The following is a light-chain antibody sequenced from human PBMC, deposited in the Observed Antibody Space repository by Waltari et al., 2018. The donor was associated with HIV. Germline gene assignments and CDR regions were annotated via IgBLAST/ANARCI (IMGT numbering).Light chain of an antibody. V-gene: IGKV2-24*01. CDR1: QSLVHGDGKTY. J-gene: IGKJ4*01. CDR3: MKVTTFPHT. Sequence: IVMTQTPLSSPVTVGQPASISCRSSQSLVHGDGKTYLSWLQQRPGQPPILLIYKVSNRFAGVPDRFSGSGAGTNFTLEISRVEADDGGVYYWMKVTTFPHTFGGGTKVEIK. CDR2: KVS.